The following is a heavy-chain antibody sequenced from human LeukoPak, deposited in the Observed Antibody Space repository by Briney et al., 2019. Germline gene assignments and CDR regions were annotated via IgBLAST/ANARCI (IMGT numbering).Heavy chain of an antibody. J-gene: IGHJ5*02. Sequence: SETLSLTCTVSGGSVSDYYWSWIRQSPGKGLEWIGYIYYTETSYNPSLKSRVTISADTSKNQFSLKLSSVTAADTAVYYCARRVIVVVPAADLNWFDPWGQGTLVTVSS. CDR2: IYYTET. D-gene: IGHD2-2*01. V-gene: IGHV4-59*02. CDR3: ARRVIVVVPAADLNWFDP. CDR1: GGSVSDYY.